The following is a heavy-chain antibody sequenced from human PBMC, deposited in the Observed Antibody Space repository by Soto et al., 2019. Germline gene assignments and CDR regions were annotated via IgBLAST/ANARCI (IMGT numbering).Heavy chain of an antibody. Sequence: XGSLRLSFAASGFTVSSYAMSWVRQAPGKGLEWVSAISGSGGSTYYADSVRGRFTISRDNSKNTLYLQMNSLRAEDTAVYYCAKERYSYGPTHFDYWGQRTLVTVSS. CDR1: GFTVSSYA. CDR3: AKERYSYGPTHFDY. J-gene: IGHJ4*02. V-gene: IGHV3-23*01. CDR2: ISGSGGST. D-gene: IGHD5-18*01.